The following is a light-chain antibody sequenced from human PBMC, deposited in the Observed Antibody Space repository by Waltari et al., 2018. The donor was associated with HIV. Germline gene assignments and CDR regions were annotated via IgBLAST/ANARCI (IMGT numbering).Light chain of an antibody. CDR1: SSPTAAGSH. CDR3: QSYDRSLSGWV. CDR2: GNS. Sequence: QSVLTQPPSVSGAPGQRVTIPCTRSSSPTAAGSHVLWYQQVPATAPQPLIYGNSNRPAGVPDRFSGSKSGTSASLAITGLQAEDEADYYCQSYDRSLSGWVFGGGTKLTVL. V-gene: IGLV1-40*01. J-gene: IGLJ3*02.